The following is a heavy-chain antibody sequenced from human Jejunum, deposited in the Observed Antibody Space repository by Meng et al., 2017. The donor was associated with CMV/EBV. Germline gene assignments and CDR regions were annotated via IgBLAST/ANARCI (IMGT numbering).Heavy chain of an antibody. V-gene: IGHV3-30*04. Sequence: SGFTFSSYAMHWVRQAPGKGLEWVAVISYDGSNKYYADSVKGRFTISRDNSKNTLYLQMNSLRAEDTAVYYCARDWSGSYLNGPFDYWGQGTLVTVS. CDR1: GFTFSSYA. CDR2: ISYDGSNK. D-gene: IGHD1-26*01. J-gene: IGHJ4*02. CDR3: ARDWSGSYLNGPFDY.